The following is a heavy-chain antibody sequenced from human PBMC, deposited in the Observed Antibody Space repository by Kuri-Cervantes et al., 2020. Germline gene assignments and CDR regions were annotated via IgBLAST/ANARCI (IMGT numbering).Heavy chain of an antibody. CDR3: AREVGATTFCYYYYGMDV. Sequence: GESLKISCAASGFTFSSYGMHWVRQAPGKGLEWVAVISYDGSNKYYADSVKGRFTISRDNSKNTLYLQMNSLRAEDTAVYYCAREVGATTFCYYYYGMDVWGQGTTVTVSS. J-gene: IGHJ6*02. D-gene: IGHD1-26*01. V-gene: IGHV3-30*03. CDR2: ISYDGSNK. CDR1: GFTFSSYG.